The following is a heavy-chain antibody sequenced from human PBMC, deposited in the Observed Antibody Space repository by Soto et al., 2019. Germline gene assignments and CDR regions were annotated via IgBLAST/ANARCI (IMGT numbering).Heavy chain of an antibody. V-gene: IGHV1-3*01. CDR3: ARDTGDGTFDF. CDR2: INAGYGNT. D-gene: IGHD7-27*01. CDR1: GYTFSSYA. Sequence: ASVKVSCKASGYTFSSYAMHWVRQAPGQRLEWMGWINAGYGNTKSSQKFQDRVTISRDTSASTAYIELTSLRSEDTAVYYCARDTGDGTFDFWGQGTLVTVSS. J-gene: IGHJ4*02.